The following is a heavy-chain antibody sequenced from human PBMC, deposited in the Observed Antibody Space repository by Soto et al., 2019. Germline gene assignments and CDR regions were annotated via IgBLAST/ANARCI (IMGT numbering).Heavy chain of an antibody. V-gene: IGHV4-59*01. Sequence: PSETLSLTCTVSGGSISSYYWSRIRQPPGKGLEWIGYIYYSGSTNYNPSLKSRVTISVDTSKNQFSLKLSSVTAADTAVYYCARDIMGTNYYYYGMDVWGQGTTVTVSS. CDR3: ARDIMGTNYYYYGMDV. D-gene: IGHD2-8*01. J-gene: IGHJ6*02. CDR1: GGSISSYY. CDR2: IYYSGST.